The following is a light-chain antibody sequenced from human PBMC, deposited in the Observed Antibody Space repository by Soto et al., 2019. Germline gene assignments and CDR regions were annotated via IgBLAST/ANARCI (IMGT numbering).Light chain of an antibody. J-gene: IGLJ2*01. Sequence: SYELTQPPSVSVAPGQTARITCGGTNIGSKSVHWYQQKPGQAPVLVVYEDSDRPSGIPERFSGSNSGNTATLTISRVEAGDEADYYCQVWDSSSDHVVFGGGTKLTVL. CDR3: QVWDSSSDHVV. CDR2: EDS. CDR1: NIGSKS. V-gene: IGLV3-21*02.